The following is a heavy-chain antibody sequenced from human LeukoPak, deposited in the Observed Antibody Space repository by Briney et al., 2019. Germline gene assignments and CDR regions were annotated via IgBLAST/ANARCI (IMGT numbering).Heavy chain of an antibody. V-gene: IGHV3-30*18. CDR3: AKGKGNWNDGILDY. CDR1: GFTFSSYG. CDR2: ISYDGSNK. J-gene: IGHJ4*02. Sequence: PGGSLRLSCAASGFTFSSYGMHWVRLAPGKGLEGVAVISYDGSNKYYADSVKGRFTISRDNSKNTLYLQMNSLRAEDTAVYYCAKGKGNWNDGILDYWGQGTLVTVSS. D-gene: IGHD1-1*01.